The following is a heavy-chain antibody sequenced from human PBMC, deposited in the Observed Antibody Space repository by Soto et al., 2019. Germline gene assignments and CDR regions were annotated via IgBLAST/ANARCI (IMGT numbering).Heavy chain of an antibody. D-gene: IGHD5-12*01. CDR1: GATYSTSA. CDR3: ARGGVDVVATSAFDY. Sequence: SVKVSCKASGATYSTSAISWVRQAPGQGLEWMGGINPILGTPDYAHKFQGRVTITADESTSTVYMELGSLRSEDTALYFCARGGVDVVATSAFDYWGQGTLVTVSS. J-gene: IGHJ4*02. V-gene: IGHV1-69*13. CDR2: INPILGTP.